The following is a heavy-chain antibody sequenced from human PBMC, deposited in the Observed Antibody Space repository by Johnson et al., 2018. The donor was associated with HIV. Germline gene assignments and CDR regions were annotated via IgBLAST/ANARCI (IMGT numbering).Heavy chain of an antibody. J-gene: IGHJ3*02. D-gene: IGHD1-26*01. CDR2: INWAGGRT. CDR1: GFIFDDYG. CDR3: ARRERGGLSFDS. V-gene: IGHV3-20*04. Sequence: VQLVESGGGVLRPGGSLRLSCEGFGFIFDDYGLSWVRQAPGKGLEWVSGINWAGGRTGYADSVKGRCTISRDNGKNSRYLQMNSLRAEDTALYYCARRERGGLSFDSWGQGAMVTVSS.